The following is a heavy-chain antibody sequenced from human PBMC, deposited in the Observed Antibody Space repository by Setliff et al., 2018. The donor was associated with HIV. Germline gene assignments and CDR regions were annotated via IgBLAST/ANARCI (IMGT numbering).Heavy chain of an antibody. D-gene: IGHD3-22*01. CDR1: GGTFSSDP. J-gene: IGHJ6*03. Sequence: SVKVSCKASGGTFSSDPISWVRQAPGQGLEWMGGIIPIFGTTHYAQKFQGRVTVTADESTSTAYMQLSSLRSDDTAVYYCARGRNYDSSGYGDYYYYMDVWGKGTTVTVSS. CDR2: IIPIFGTT. V-gene: IGHV1-69*13. CDR3: ARGRNYDSSGYGDYYYYMDV.